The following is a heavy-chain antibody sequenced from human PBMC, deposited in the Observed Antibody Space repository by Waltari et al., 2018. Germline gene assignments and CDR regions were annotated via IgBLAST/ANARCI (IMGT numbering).Heavy chain of an antibody. Sequence: EVQLVESGGGLVQPGGSLRLSCAAAGFNVSGYYMSWVRQAPGRGLGWVSIVYSGGSIYYADSVQGRFTISRHKSKNTLYLQMNSLRPEDTAVYYCARGAAVAGRGFDYWGQGTLVTVSS. CDR3: ARGAAVAGRGFDY. CDR1: GFNVSGYY. J-gene: IGHJ4*02. D-gene: IGHD6-19*01. V-gene: IGHV3-53*04. CDR2: VYSGGSI.